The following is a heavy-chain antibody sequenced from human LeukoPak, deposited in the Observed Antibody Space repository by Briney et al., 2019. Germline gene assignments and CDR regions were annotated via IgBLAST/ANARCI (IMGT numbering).Heavy chain of an antibody. Sequence: ASVKVSRKVSVYTLTELSMHLVRQAPRNGREWVGGFDPEDGETIYAQKFQGRVTMTEDTSTDTAYMELSSLRSEDTAVYYCATVFWSGYYIYFDYWGQGTLVTVSS. J-gene: IGHJ4*02. D-gene: IGHD3-3*01. V-gene: IGHV1-24*01. CDR3: ATVFWSGYYIYFDY. CDR2: FDPEDGET. CDR1: VYTLTELS.